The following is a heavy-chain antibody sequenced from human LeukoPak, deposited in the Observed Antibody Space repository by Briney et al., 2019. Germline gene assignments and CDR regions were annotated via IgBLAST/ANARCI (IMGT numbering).Heavy chain of an antibody. J-gene: IGHJ4*02. Sequence: PSETLSLTCAVYGGSFSGYYWSWIRQPPGKGLEWIGEINHSGSTNYNPSLKSRVTISVDMSTNQFSLKLSSVTAADTAVYYCARHQAIAAAGTEFDYWGQGTLVTVSS. CDR1: GGSFSGYY. D-gene: IGHD6-13*01. CDR3: ARHQAIAAAGTEFDY. V-gene: IGHV4-34*01. CDR2: INHSGST.